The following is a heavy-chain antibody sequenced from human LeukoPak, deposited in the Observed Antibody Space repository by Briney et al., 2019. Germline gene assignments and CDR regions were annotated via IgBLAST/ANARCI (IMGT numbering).Heavy chain of an antibody. V-gene: IGHV1-69*01. Sequence: GASVKVSGKASGGSFSSYAISWVRQDPGQGLEGMGGIIPIFGTANSAQQFQGRVTITADESTSTAYMELSSLRSEDTAVYYCARALRITMIVPHGMDVWGQGTTVTVSS. CDR3: ARALRITMIVPHGMDV. D-gene: IGHD3-22*01. CDR1: GGSFSSYA. CDR2: IIPIFGTA. J-gene: IGHJ6*02.